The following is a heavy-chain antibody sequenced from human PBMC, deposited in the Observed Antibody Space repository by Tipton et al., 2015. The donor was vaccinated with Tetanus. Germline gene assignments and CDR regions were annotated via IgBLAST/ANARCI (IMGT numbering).Heavy chain of an antibody. V-gene: IGHV4-59*01. Sequence: TLSLTCTVSGGSISTYYWTWIRQPPGKGLEWIGYIYHSGKTNYNPSLQRRVAISVDTSKNQFSLNLSSVTAADTAVYYCARGDGSTLRYWGQRTLVTVSS. CDR3: ARGDGSTLRY. D-gene: IGHD5-24*01. J-gene: IGHJ4*02. CDR1: GGSISTYY. CDR2: IYHSGKT.